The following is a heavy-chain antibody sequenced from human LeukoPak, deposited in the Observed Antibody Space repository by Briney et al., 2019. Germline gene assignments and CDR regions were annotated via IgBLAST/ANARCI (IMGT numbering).Heavy chain of an antibody. CDR2: IYPGDSDT. Sequence: GESLKISCKGFGYIFTNSWIAWVRQMPEKGLECMGIIYPGDSDTRYSPSFQGQVTISADKSISTAYLQWSSLKASDTAMYYCARQGYSDYGMDVWGQGTTVTVSS. CDR1: GYIFTNSW. J-gene: IGHJ6*02. D-gene: IGHD1-1*01. V-gene: IGHV5-51*01. CDR3: ARQGYSDYGMDV.